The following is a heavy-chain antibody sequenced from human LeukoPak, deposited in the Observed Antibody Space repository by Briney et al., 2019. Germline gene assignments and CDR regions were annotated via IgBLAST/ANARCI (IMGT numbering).Heavy chain of an antibody. CDR3: VRDPSYGSSWYYYMDV. CDR2: ISSSSFKI. CDR1: EFTFVRYA. V-gene: IGHV3-48*04. J-gene: IGHJ6*03. Sequence: PGGSQRLSCAASEFTFVRYAMNWVRQAPGKGLEWVSYISSSSFKIGYADSVKGRFTISRDNSKNSLYLQMDSLRVEDTAVYYCVRDPSYGSSWYYYMDVWGKGTTVTVSS. D-gene: IGHD6-13*01.